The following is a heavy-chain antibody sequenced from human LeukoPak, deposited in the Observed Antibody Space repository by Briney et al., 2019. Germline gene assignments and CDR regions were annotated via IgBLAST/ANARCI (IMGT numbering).Heavy chain of an antibody. CDR1: GGTFSSYA. V-gene: IGHV1-69*04. Sequence: GASVKVSCKASGGTFSSYAISWVRQAPGQGLEWMGRIIPILGIANYAQKFQGRVTITADKSTSTAYMELSSLRSEDTAVYYCATVNYGASHWFDPWGQGTLVTVSS. CDR3: ATVNYGASHWFDP. CDR2: IIPILGIA. D-gene: IGHD4-17*01. J-gene: IGHJ5*02.